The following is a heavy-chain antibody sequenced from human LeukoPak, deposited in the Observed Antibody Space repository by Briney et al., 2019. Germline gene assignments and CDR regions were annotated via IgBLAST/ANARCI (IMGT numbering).Heavy chain of an antibody. V-gene: IGHV3-20*04. CDR1: GFTFSDHY. J-gene: IGHJ4*02. Sequence: GGSLRLSCAASGFTFSDHYMSWVRQAPGKGLEWVSGINWNGGSTGYADSVKGRSTISRDNAKNFLYLQMNSLRAEDTALYYCARGTLKAAATDFDYWGQGTLVTVSS. CDR3: ARGTLKAAATDFDY. CDR2: INWNGGST. D-gene: IGHD6-13*01.